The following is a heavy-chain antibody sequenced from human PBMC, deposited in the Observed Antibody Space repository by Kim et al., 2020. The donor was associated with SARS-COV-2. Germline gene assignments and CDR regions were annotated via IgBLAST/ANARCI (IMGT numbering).Heavy chain of an antibody. Sequence: GGSLRLSCAASGFTFSSYSMNWVRQAPGKGLEWVSSISSSSYIYYADSVKGRFTISRDNAKNSLYLQMNSLRAEDTAVYYCARVGDYYDSSGYPFGWYFDLWGRGTLVTVSS. J-gene: IGHJ2*01. CDR3: ARVGDYYDSSGYPFGWYFDL. CDR1: GFTFSSYS. CDR2: ISSSSYI. D-gene: IGHD3-22*01. V-gene: IGHV3-21*01.